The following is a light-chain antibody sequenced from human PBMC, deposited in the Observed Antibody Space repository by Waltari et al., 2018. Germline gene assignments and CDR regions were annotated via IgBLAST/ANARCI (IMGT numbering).Light chain of an antibody. CDR1: STYGGSYNY. V-gene: IGLV2-8*01. Sequence: QSVLTQPPSASGSPGQSVTIPCTGSSTYGGSYNYVSLYQQHPGKAPKLRIYAVTKRPSGVPDRFSGSKSGNTASLTVSGLQAEDEADYYCTSYAGSNGLLFGGGTKLTVL. CDR2: AVT. CDR3: TSYAGSNGLL. J-gene: IGLJ2*01.